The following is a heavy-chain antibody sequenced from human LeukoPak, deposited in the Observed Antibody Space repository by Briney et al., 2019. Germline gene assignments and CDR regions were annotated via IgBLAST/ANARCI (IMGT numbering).Heavy chain of an antibody. V-gene: IGHV4-34*01. CDR3: ARGWVYYDFWSGYYTGNWFDP. CDR1: GGSFSGYY. CDR2: ISHSGST. Sequence: PSETLSLTCAVYGGSFSGYYWSWIRQPPGKGLEWIGEISHSGSTNYNPSLKSRVTISVDTSKNQFSLKLSSVTAADTAVYYCARGWVYYDFWSGYYTGNWFDPWGQGTLVTVSS. D-gene: IGHD3-3*01. J-gene: IGHJ5*02.